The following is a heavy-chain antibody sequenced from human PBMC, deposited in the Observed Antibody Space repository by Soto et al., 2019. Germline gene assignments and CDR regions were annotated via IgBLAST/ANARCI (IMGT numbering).Heavy chain of an antibody. CDR3: ARGQGERKWELLQMLLDC. D-gene: IGHD1-26*01. Sequence: GGSLRLSCAASGFTFSSYSMNWVRQAPGKGLEWVSSISSSSSYIYYADSVKGRFTISRDNAKNSLYLQMNSLRAEDTAVYYCARGQGERKWELLQMLLDCWGQGTLVTVSS. CDR2: ISSSSSYI. V-gene: IGHV3-21*01. CDR1: GFTFSSYS. J-gene: IGHJ4*02.